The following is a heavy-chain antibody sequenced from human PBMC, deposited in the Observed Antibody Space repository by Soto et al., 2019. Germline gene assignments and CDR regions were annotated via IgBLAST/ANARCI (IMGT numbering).Heavy chain of an antibody. CDR2: INWNGAST. CDR1: GFTFDDYG. J-gene: IGHJ4*02. Sequence: EVQLVESGGAVVRPGGSLRLSCAASGFTFDDYGMSWVRQAPGKGLEWVSGINWNGASTGYADSVKGRFTISRDSSKNSLYLQMNSLRAEDTAVYLCARQKAYPYGSVSDYWGPGTLVTVSS. V-gene: IGHV3-20*01. D-gene: IGHD3-10*01. CDR3: ARQKAYPYGSVSDY.